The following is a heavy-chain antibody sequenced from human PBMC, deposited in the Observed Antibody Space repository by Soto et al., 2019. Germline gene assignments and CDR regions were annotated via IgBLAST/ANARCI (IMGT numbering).Heavy chain of an antibody. V-gene: IGHV3-23*01. J-gene: IGHJ4*02. CDR3: AKGSGGGYYPLGY. Sequence: GGSLRLSCAASGFTFNNYAMSWVRQAPGKGLEWVSTISGSGDSTYYADSVKGRFTISRDNSKNTLYLQMNSLRAEDTAVYYCAKGSGGGYYPLGYWGQGTLVTVSS. CDR2: ISGSGDST. CDR1: GFTFNNYA. D-gene: IGHD3-22*01.